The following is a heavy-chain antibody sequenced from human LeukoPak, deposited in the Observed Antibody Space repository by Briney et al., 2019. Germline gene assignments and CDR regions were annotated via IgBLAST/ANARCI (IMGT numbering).Heavy chain of an antibody. CDR1: GGSISSGGYS. D-gene: IGHD3-10*01. J-gene: IGHJ4*02. CDR2: IYYSGST. V-gene: IGHV4-31*03. CDR3: ARGRGVRGLDY. Sequence: PSQTLSLTCTVSGGSISSGGYSWSWFRQHPGKGLEWIGYIYYSGSTYYNPSLKSRVSISVDTSKNQFSLKLSSVTAADTAVYYCARGRGVRGLDYWGQGTLVTVSS.